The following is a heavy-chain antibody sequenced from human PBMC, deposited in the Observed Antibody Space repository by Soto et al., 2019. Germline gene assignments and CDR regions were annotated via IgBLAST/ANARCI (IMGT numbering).Heavy chain of an antibody. Sequence: GGSPRLSCAASGFTFSSYAMSWVRQAPGKGLEWVSVISYRGGSIYYADSVKGRFTISRDNSKNTLYLQMNSLRAEDTCVYCSGWLLSFDYWGQGTLVTVSS. J-gene: IGHJ4*02. V-gene: IGHV3-23*01. CDR3: GWLLSFDY. D-gene: IGHD6-25*01. CDR2: ISYRGGSI. CDR1: GFTFSSYA.